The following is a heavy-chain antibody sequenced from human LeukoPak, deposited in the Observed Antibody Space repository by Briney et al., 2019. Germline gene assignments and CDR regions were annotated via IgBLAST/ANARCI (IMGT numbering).Heavy chain of an antibody. CDR1: GFTFSSYA. Sequence: GGSLRLSCAGSGFTFSSYAMSWVRRAPGKGLEWVSGIVGSGVTTYYADSVKGRFTISRDNSKNTLYLQMNSLRAEDTAVYYCASPRNSSGYYFIFDYWGQGTLVIVSS. V-gene: IGHV3-23*01. J-gene: IGHJ4*02. D-gene: IGHD3-22*01. CDR3: ASPRNSSGYYFIFDY. CDR2: IVGSGVTT.